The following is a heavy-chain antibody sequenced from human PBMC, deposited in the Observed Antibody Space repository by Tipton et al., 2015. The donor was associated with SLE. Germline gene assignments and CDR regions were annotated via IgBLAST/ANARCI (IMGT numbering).Heavy chain of an antibody. J-gene: IGHJ3*02. CDR1: GGSSSGYY. CDR2: INHSGST. Sequence: TLSLTCAVYGGSSSGYYWSWIRQPPGKGLEWIGEINHSGSTNYNPSLKSRVTISVDMSKNQFSLKLSSVTAADTAVYYCARAGGSGKSSDAFDIWGQGTMVTVSS. V-gene: IGHV4-34*01. CDR3: ARAGGSGKSSDAFDI.